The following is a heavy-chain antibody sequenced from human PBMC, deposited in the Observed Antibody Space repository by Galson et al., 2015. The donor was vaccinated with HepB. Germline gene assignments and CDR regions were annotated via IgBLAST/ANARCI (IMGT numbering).Heavy chain of an antibody. CDR3: ARDYYYDSSGYPPYYYYGMDV. CDR2: INPNSGGT. D-gene: IGHD3-22*01. Sequence: SCKASGYTFTGYYMHWVRQAPGQGLEWMGWINPNSGGTNYAQKFQGWVTMTRDTSISTAYMELSRLRSDDTAVYYCARDYYYDSSGYPPYYYYGMDVWGQGTTVTVSS. V-gene: IGHV1-2*04. CDR1: GYTFTGYY. J-gene: IGHJ6*02.